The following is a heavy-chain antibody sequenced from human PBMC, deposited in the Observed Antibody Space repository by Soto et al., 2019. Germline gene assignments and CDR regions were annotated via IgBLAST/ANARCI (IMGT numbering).Heavy chain of an antibody. V-gene: IGHV4-59*01. J-gene: IGHJ4*02. D-gene: IGHD3-3*01. CDR3: ARASPQAYYDFEKEFDY. CDR2: IYYSGST. CDR1: GGSISSYY. Sequence: SETLSLTCTVSGGSISSYYWSWIRQPPGKGLEWIGYIYYSGSTNYNPSLKSRVTISVDTSKNQFSLKLSSVTAADTAVYYCARASPQAYYDFEKEFDYWGQGTLVTVSS.